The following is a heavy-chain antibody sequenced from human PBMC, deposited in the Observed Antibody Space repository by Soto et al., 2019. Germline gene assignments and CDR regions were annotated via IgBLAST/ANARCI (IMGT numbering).Heavy chain of an antibody. CDR3: AKGEWELPRFDY. CDR2: ISYDGSNK. Sequence: QVQLVESGGGVVQPGRSLRLSCAASGFTFSSYGMHWVRQAPGEGLEWVAVISYDGSNKYYADSVKGRFTISRDNSKNTLYLQMNSLRAEDTAVDYCAKGEWELPRFDYWGQGTLVTVSS. V-gene: IGHV3-30*18. J-gene: IGHJ4*02. CDR1: GFTFSSYG. D-gene: IGHD1-26*01.